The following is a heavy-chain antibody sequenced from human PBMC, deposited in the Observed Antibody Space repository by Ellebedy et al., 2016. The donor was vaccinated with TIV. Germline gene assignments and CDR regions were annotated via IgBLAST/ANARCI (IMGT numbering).Heavy chain of an antibody. CDR2: INHSGST. D-gene: IGHD2-15*01. CDR3: ARGRLVGGVVAARFSASGGMDV. J-gene: IGHJ6*02. CDR1: GGSFSGYY. Sequence: SETLSLXCAVYGGSFSGYYWSWIRQPPGKGLEWIGEINHSGSTNYNPSLKSRVTISVDTSKNQFSLKLGSVTAADTAVYYCARGRLVGGVVAARFSASGGMDVWGQGTTVTVSS. V-gene: IGHV4-34*01.